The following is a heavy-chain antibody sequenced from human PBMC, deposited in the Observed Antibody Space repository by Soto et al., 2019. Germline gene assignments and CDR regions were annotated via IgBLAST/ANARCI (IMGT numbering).Heavy chain of an antibody. CDR2: IFYTGST. CDR1: GGTINSGDYF. Sequence: SETLSLTCSVSGGTINSGDYFWSWIRQPPGKGLEWIGSIFYTGSTYYSPSLKGRASMSMDTSKNLFSLSLRSLTAADTAVYFCARVKATLYRHYYFDYWGQGTPVTVS. V-gene: IGHV4-30-4*01. D-gene: IGHD5-12*01. CDR3: ARVKATLYRHYYFDY. J-gene: IGHJ4*02.